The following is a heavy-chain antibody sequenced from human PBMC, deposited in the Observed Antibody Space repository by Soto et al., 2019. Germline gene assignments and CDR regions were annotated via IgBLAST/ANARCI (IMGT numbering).Heavy chain of an antibody. D-gene: IGHD1-7*01. CDR2: INPNSGGT. Sequence: QVQLVQSGAEVKKPGASVKVSCKASGYTFTGYYMHWVRQAPGQGLEWMGWINPNSGGTNYAQKFQGSVTMTRDTAISTAHMELSTLRSDDTAVYYCARGLELDYYYYYMDVWGKGTTVTVSS. CDR1: GYTFTGYY. J-gene: IGHJ6*03. V-gene: IGHV1-2*04. CDR3: ARGLELDYYYYYMDV.